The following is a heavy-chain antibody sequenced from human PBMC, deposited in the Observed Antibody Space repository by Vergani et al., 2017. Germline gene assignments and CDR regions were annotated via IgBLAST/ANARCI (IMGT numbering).Heavy chain of an antibody. CDR3: ASGLRGILRSGPRFDY. J-gene: IGHJ4*02. CDR2: ISSSSSYT. D-gene: IGHD3-16*01. Sequence: EVQLVESGGGLVKPGGSLRLSCAASGFTFSSYSMNWVRQAPGKGLEWVSSISSSSSYTNYADSVKGRFTISRDNAKNSLYLQMNSLRAEDRAVYYCASGLRGILRSGPRFDYWGQGTLVTVSS. CDR1: GFTFSSYS. V-gene: IGHV3-21*04.